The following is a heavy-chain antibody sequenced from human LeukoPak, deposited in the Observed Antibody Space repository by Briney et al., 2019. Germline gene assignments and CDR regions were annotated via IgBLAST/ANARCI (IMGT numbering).Heavy chain of an antibody. D-gene: IGHD5-12*01. CDR3: ARGGLGGYFTFDY. Sequence: ASVKVSCKTSGYTFTGNYMHWVRQAPGQGXEWMGWINPNSGDTNSAQKFQGRVTMTRDTSITTAFMELSRLRSDDTAVYFCARGGLGGYFTFDYWGQGTLVTVSS. CDR1: GYTFTGNY. J-gene: IGHJ4*02. V-gene: IGHV1-2*02. CDR2: INPNSGDT.